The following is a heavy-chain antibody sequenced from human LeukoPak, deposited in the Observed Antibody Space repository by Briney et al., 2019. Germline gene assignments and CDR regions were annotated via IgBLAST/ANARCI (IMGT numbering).Heavy chain of an antibody. J-gene: IGHJ4*02. CDR1: GDSITDYY. V-gene: IGHV4-59*01. Sequence: SETLSLTRNVSGDSITDYYWSWIRQPPGKGLEWIGFIYHSGNTNYNPSLASRVTLSLDTSKTQLSLRLTSVTAADTAVYCCAREEGIAAAGALEYWGQGILVTVSS. CDR2: IYHSGNT. D-gene: IGHD6-13*01. CDR3: AREEGIAAAGALEY.